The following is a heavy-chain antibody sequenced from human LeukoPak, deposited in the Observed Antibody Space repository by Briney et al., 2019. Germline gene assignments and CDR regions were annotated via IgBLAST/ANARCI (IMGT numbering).Heavy chain of an antibody. Sequence: SETLSLTCTVSGGSISSGTYYWGWIRQPPGKGLEWIGSVYHSGSTYYNPSLKSRVTISVDTSKNQFSLKLSSLTAADTAVYYCARDRKYYYHMDVWGKGTTVTVSS. CDR2: VYHSGST. V-gene: IGHV4-39*07. CDR1: GGSISSGTYY. CDR3: ARDRKYYYHMDV. D-gene: IGHD1-14*01. J-gene: IGHJ6*03.